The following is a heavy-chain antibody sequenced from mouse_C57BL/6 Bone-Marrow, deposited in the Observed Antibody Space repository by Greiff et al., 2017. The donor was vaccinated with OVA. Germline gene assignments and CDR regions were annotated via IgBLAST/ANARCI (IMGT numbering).Heavy chain of an antibody. CDR2: IDPENGDT. D-gene: IGHD2-3*01. CDR3: IIYDGYYWYFDV. Sequence: VQLQQSGAELVRPGASVKLSCTASGFTINDYYMHWVKQRPEQGLEWIGWIDPENGDTEYAAKFQGKATITADTSSNTAYLQLSSLTSEDTAVYYCIIYDGYYWYFDVWGTGTTVTVSS. CDR1: GFTINDYY. V-gene: IGHV14-4*01. J-gene: IGHJ1*03.